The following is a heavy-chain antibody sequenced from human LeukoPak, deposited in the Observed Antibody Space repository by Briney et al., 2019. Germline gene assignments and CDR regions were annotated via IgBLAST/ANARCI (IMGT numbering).Heavy chain of an antibody. Sequence: ASVKVSCRVSGYTLTELSMHWVRQAPGKGLEWMGRFDPEDGETIYAQKFQGRVTMTEDTSTDTAYMELSSLRSEDTAVYYCARVMVSYYYDSSGYSFDYWGQGTLVTVSS. CDR1: GYTLTELS. J-gene: IGHJ4*02. V-gene: IGHV1-24*01. CDR3: ARVMVSYYYDSSGYSFDY. CDR2: FDPEDGET. D-gene: IGHD3-22*01.